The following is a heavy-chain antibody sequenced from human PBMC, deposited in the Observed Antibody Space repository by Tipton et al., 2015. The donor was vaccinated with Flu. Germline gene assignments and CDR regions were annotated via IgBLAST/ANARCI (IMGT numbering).Heavy chain of an antibody. D-gene: IGHD3-22*01. V-gene: IGHV4-61*02. J-gene: IGHJ3*02. CDR3: ARVMRYYDSSGYYHDDAFDI. Sequence: TLSLTCTVSVGSISSASYYWSWIRQPAGKGLEWIGRIYTSESTNYNPSLKSRVTISVDTSKNQFSLKLSSVTAADTAVYYCARVMRYYDSSGYYHDDAFDIWGQGTMVTVSS. CDR2: IYTSEST. CDR1: VGSISSASYY.